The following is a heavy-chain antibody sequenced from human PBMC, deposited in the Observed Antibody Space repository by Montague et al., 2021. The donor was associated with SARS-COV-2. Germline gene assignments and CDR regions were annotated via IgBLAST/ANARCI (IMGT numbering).Heavy chain of an antibody. Sequence: SLRLSCAASGFTFRSHNINWVRQAPGKGLEWVSYISRSSDTIYYADSVKGRFTISRDNAKKLLYLQMNSLRDEDTAVYYCARALSSQGRFQWGYYFDSWGQGTLVTVSS. CDR1: GFTFRSHN. CDR2: ISRSSDTI. CDR3: ARALSSQGRFQWGYYFDS. D-gene: IGHD3-16*01. J-gene: IGHJ4*02. V-gene: IGHV3-48*02.